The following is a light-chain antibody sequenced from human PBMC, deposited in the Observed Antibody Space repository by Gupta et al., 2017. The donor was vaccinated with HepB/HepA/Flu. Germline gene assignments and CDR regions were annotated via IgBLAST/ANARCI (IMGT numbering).Light chain of an antibody. CDR1: STDIGGYEY. CDR3: TSYSHTTHIV. Sequence: QSALTQVASVSGSPGQSITISCTGTSTDIGGYEYVSWYQQHPGKAPKLLIYEGSRRPSGVASRFSAFKSGITASLTISGLQAEDEADYYCTSYSHTTHIVFGGGTKLTVL. V-gene: IGLV2-14*03. CDR2: EGS. J-gene: IGLJ2*01.